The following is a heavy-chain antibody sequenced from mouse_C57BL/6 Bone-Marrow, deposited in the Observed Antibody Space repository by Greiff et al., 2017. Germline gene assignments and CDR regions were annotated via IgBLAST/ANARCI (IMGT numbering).Heavy chain of an antibody. CDR3: AREGDGYYAWFAY. Sequence: QVQLQQPGAELVRPGSSVKLSCKASGYTFTSYWMHWVKQRPIQGLEWIGNIDPSDSETHYNQKFKDKATLTVDKSSSTAYMQLSSLTSEDSAVYYCAREGDGYYAWFAYWGQGTLVTVSA. CDR2: IDPSDSET. D-gene: IGHD2-3*01. V-gene: IGHV1-52*01. J-gene: IGHJ3*01. CDR1: GYTFTSYW.